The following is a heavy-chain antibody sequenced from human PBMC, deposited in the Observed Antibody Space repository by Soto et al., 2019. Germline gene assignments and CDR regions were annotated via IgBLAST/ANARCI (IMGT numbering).Heavy chain of an antibody. J-gene: IGHJ6*01. D-gene: IGHD6-6*01. Sequence: GGSLGLSCAASVFTFSSYSMNWVRQAPGKGLELLSSISSSSSYIYYADSVKGRFTISRDNAKNSLYLQMNSLRAEDTAVYYCARSRIAARSTRYYYGMDVWGQGTPVTVSS. CDR1: VFTFSSYS. CDR3: ARSRIAARSTRYYYGMDV. CDR2: ISSSSSYI. V-gene: IGHV3-21*01.